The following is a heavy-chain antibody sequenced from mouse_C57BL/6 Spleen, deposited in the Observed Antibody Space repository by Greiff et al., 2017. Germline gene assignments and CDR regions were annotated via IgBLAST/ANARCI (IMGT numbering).Heavy chain of an antibody. V-gene: IGHV1-61*01. J-gene: IGHJ1*03. CDR1: GYTFTSYW. CDR2: IYPSDSET. D-gene: IGHD1-1*01. Sequence: VQLQQSVAELVRPGSSVKLSCKASGYTFTSYWMDWVKQRPGQGLEWIGNIYPSDSETHYNQKFKDKATLTVDKSSSTAYMQLSSLTSEDSAVYYCARDYGSSHWYFDVWGTGTTVTVSS. CDR3: ARDYGSSHWYFDV.